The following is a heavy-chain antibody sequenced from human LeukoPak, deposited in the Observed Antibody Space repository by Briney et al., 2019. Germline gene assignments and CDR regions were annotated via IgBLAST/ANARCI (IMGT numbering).Heavy chain of an antibody. CDR1: GYSISSGYY. CDR2: IYHSGGT. CDR3: ASRSDYDLYYYYYMDV. D-gene: IGHD3-3*01. V-gene: IGHV4-38-2*01. Sequence: SETLSLTCAVSGYSISSGYYWGWIRQPPGKGLEWIGSIYHSGGTYYNPSLKSRVTISVDTSKNQFSLKLSSVTAADTAVYYCASRSDYDLYYYYYMDVWGKGTTVTVSS. J-gene: IGHJ6*03.